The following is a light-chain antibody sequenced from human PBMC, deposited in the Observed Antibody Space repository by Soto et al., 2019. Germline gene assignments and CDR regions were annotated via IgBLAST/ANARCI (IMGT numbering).Light chain of an antibody. V-gene: IGLV4-69*01. CDR2: VNSDGSH. J-gene: IGLJ1*01. CDR3: HTWGTGIQV. Sequence: QPVLTQSPSASASLGASVKLTCTLSSGLSSHAIAWHQQQPEKGPRYLMKVNSDGSHSKRDGIPDRFSGSSSGAERYLTISSLQSEDEADYYCHTWGTGIQVFGTGTKLTVL. CDR1: SGLSSHA.